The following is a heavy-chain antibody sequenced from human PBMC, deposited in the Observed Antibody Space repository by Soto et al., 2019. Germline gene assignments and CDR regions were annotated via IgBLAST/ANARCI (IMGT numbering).Heavy chain of an antibody. CDR3: ASKDSGYDGNYDYYGMDV. J-gene: IGHJ6*02. Sequence: QVQLVQSGAEVKKPGASVKVSCKASGYTFTGYYMNLVRQAPGQGLEWMGWINPNSGGTNYAQKLQSRLTMTRDTSISTAYVELSRLRSDDTAVSYCASKDSGYDGNYDYYGMDVRGHGNTVTVSS. D-gene: IGHD5-12*01. V-gene: IGHV1-2*02. CDR2: INPNSGGT. CDR1: GYTFTGYY.